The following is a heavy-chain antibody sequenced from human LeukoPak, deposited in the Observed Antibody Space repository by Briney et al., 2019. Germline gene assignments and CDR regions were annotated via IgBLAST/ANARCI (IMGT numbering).Heavy chain of an antibody. CDR2: INPSGGST. CDR1: GGTFSSYA. Sequence: GASVKVSCKASGGTFSSYAISWVRQAPGQGLEWMGIINPSGGSTSYAQKFQGRVTMTRDTSTSTVYMELSSLRSEDTAVYYCARDLYYGGNQVNYYYYGMDVWGQGTTVTVSS. D-gene: IGHD4-23*01. J-gene: IGHJ6*02. CDR3: ARDLYYGGNQVNYYYYGMDV. V-gene: IGHV1-46*01.